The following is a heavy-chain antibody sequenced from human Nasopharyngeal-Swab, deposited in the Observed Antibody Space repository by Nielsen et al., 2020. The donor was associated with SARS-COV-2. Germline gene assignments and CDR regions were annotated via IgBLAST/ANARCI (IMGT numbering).Heavy chain of an antibody. J-gene: IGHJ6*02. CDR3: ARDGLDYDFWSAYFMDV. CDR2: ITWNSENL. D-gene: IGHD3-3*01. V-gene: IGHV3-9*01. Sequence: SLKISCAASGFRFDYHDMYWVRQAPGKGLEWVSGITWNSENLGYADSVKGRFTISRDNARNSLYLQMNSLRAEDTAVYYCARDGLDYDFWSAYFMDVWGQGTTVTVSS. CDR1: GFRFDYHD.